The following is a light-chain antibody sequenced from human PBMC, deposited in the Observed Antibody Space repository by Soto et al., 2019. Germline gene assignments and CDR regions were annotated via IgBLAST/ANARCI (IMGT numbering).Light chain of an antibody. CDR2: DVS. CDR3: GSYTSIRTYV. Sequence: VLTQPASVSGFPGQSITISCSGTSSVVGNYNSVSWYQQRPGKAPKFMISDVSDRPAGVSNRFSGSKSGSTATLTISSLQAEDEADYYCGSYTSIRTYVFGTGTKVTVL. J-gene: IGLJ1*01. CDR1: SSVVGNYNS. V-gene: IGLV2-14*01.